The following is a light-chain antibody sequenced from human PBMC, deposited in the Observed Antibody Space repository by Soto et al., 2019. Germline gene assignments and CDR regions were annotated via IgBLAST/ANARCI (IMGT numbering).Light chain of an antibody. V-gene: IGKV3-15*01. Sequence: EIVMTQSPATLSVSPGERATLSCRASQSVRSNLAWYLQKPGQAPRLLIYGASTRATGIPARFSGSGSGTEFTLTISSLQSEDFAVYYCQQYFNWPPITFGQGTRLEIK. CDR1: QSVRSN. CDR2: GAS. J-gene: IGKJ5*01. CDR3: QQYFNWPPIT.